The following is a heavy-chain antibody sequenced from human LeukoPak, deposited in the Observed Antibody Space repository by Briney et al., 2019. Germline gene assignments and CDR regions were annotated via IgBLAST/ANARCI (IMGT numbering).Heavy chain of an antibody. CDR1: GGSISSYY. Sequence: TSETLSLTCTVSGGSISSYYWSWIRQPPGKGLEWIGYIYYSGSTNYNPSLKSRVTISVDTSKNQFSLKLSSVTAADTAVYYCARIDSSGWYKYYFDYWGQGTLVTVSS. J-gene: IGHJ4*02. CDR3: ARIDSSGWYKYYFDY. CDR2: IYYSGST. V-gene: IGHV4-59*01. D-gene: IGHD6-19*01.